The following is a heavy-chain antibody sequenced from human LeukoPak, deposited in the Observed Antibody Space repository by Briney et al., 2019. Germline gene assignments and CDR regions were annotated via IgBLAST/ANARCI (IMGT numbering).Heavy chain of an antibody. CDR1: GFTFTSST. Sequence: GASVKVSCKASGFTFTSSTMQWVRQARGQRLEWIGWIVVGSGNTNYAQKFQGRVTMTTDTSTNTAYMDLRRLRSDDTAVYYCARDQGGYYGSGSYYTGDYWGQGTLVTVSS. CDR2: IVVGSGNT. CDR3: ARDQGGYYGSGSYYTGDY. J-gene: IGHJ4*02. D-gene: IGHD3-10*01. V-gene: IGHV1-58*02.